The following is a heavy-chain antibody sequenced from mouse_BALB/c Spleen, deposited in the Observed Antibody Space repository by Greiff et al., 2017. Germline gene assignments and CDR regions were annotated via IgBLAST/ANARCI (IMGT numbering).Heavy chain of an antibody. V-gene: IGHV14-3*02. CDR3: ARGYYFDY. J-gene: IGHJ2*01. CDR2: IDPANGNT. CDR1: GFNIKDTY. Sequence: DVKLQESGAELVKPGASVKLSCTASGFNIKDTYMHWVKQRPEQGLEWIGRIDPANGNTKYDPKFQGKATITADTSSNTAYLQLSSLTSEDTAVYYCARGYYFDYWGQGTTLTVSS.